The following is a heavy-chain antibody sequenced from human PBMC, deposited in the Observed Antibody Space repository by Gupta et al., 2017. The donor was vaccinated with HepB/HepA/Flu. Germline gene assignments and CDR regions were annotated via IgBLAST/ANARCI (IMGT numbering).Heavy chain of an antibody. Sequence: QLQLQESCPGLVKPSETLSLTCTVSGGSISSSTYYWGWVRQPPGMRLQWIGIINHCCDTDYNPSLKRRLTISSDFTKNHYSLMMPTVAAADAAAYYYSTYLAVPSSSRVDDWGQGILVTVSS. D-gene: IGHD2-2*01. V-gene: IGHV4-39*02. CDR3: STYLAVPSSSRVDD. CDR2: INHCCDT. CDR1: GGSISSSTYY. J-gene: IGHJ4*02.